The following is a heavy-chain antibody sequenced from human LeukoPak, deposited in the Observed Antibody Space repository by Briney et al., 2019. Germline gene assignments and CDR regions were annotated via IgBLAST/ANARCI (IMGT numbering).Heavy chain of an antibody. D-gene: IGHD6-6*01. CDR2: INPNSGGT. Sequence: ASVKVSCKASGYTFTGYYMHWVRQAPGQGLEWMGWINPNSGGTNYAQKFQGRVTMTRDTSISTAYMELSRLRSDDTAVYYCARGLAAQNNWFDPWGQGTLVTVSS. V-gene: IGHV1-2*02. CDR1: GYTFTGYY. CDR3: ARGLAAQNNWFDP. J-gene: IGHJ5*02.